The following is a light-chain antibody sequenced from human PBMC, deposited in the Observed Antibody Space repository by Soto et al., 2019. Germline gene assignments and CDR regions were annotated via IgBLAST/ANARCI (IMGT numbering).Light chain of an antibody. J-gene: IGKJ1*01. CDR1: QSVSSY. Sequence: EIVLTQSPGSLSLSPGERATLSCRASQSVSSYLAWYQQKPGQAPRLLIYGASSRATGFPDRFSGSGSGTDFSPTISRLEPEDSAVYYCQQYSSPPRTCGHGTKVEIK. CDR2: GAS. CDR3: QQYSSPPRT. V-gene: IGKV3-20*01.